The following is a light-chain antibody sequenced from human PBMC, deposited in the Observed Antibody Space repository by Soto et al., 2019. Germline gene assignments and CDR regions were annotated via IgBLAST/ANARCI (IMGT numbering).Light chain of an antibody. CDR1: QSISSW. CDR2: KAS. CDR3: QQYNNYWM. J-gene: IGKJ1*01. Sequence: DIQMTQSPSTLSASVGDRVTITCRASQSISSWLAWYQQRPGKAPKLLIYKASSLESGVPSRFSGSGSGTEFTLTITSLQPDDFATYYCQQYNNYWMFGQGTKVENK. V-gene: IGKV1-5*03.